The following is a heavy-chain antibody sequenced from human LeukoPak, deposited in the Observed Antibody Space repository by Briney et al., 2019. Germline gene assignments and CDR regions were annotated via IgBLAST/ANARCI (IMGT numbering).Heavy chain of an antibody. J-gene: IGHJ6*03. CDR3: ARHAQAARLVYYYYMDV. CDR1: GYIFTSYW. CDR2: IYPGDSDT. Sequence: GESLKISCKGSGYIFTSYWIGWVRQMPGKGLEWMGIIYPGDSDTRYSPSFQGQVTISADKSISTAYLQWSSLKASDTAMYYCARHAQAARLVYYYYMDVWGKGTTVTVSS. V-gene: IGHV5-51*01. D-gene: IGHD6-6*01.